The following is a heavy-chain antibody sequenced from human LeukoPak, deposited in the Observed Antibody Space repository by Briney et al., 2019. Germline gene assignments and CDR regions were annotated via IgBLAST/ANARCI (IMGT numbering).Heavy chain of an antibody. J-gene: IGHJ4*02. D-gene: IGHD1-26*01. CDR2: IYYSGST. CDR1: GGSISSGGYY. V-gene: IGHV4-30-4*08. CDR3: ARDPGTSFDY. Sequence: TPQTLSLTCTVSGGSISSGGYYWSWIRQHPGKGLEWIGYIYYSGSTYYNPSLKSRVSISVDTSKNQFSLKLSSVTAADTAVYYCARDPGTSFDYWGQGTLVTVSS.